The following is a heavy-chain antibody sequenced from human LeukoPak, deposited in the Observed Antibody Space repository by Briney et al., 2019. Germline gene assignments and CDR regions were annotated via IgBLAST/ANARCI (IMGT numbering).Heavy chain of an antibody. CDR1: GFTFNTYG. V-gene: IGHV3-7*01. CDR2: INQGGSDK. CDR3: TRDRSRAEDD. D-gene: IGHD1-14*01. Sequence: GGSLRLSCAASGFTFNTYGMYWVRQAPGKGLEWVANINQGGSDKYYVDSVKGRFTISRDNANNLLYLQMNSLRGEDTAVYYCTRDRSRAEDDWGQGTLVTVSS. J-gene: IGHJ4*02.